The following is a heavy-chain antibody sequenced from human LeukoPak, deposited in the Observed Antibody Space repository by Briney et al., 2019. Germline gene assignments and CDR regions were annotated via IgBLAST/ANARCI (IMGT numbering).Heavy chain of an antibody. V-gene: IGHV3-30*03. CDR3: ASESVYDYVWGSYRLFDY. J-gene: IGHJ4*02. Sequence: PGRSLRLSCAASGFTFSSYGMHWVRQAPGKGLEWVAVISYDGSNKYYADSVKGRFTISIDNSKNTLYLQMNSLRAEDTAVYYCASESVYDYVWGSYRLFDYWGQGTLVTVSS. D-gene: IGHD3-16*02. CDR1: GFTFSSYG. CDR2: ISYDGSNK.